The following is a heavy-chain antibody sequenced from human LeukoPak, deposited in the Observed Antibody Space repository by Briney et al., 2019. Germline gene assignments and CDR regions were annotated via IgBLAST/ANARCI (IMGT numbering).Heavy chain of an antibody. J-gene: IGHJ5*02. V-gene: IGHV3-23*01. CDR1: GFTFSGYG. D-gene: IGHD1-14*01. CDR3: ARARYPGINWFDP. CDR2: LSGNGAKT. Sequence: PGGSLRLSCAAYGFTFSGYGMSWVRQAPGRGLEWVSALSGNGAKTYYSDSVKGRFTISRDNSKNTLYLQMNSLRAEDTAVYYCARARYPGINWFDPWGQGTLVTVSS.